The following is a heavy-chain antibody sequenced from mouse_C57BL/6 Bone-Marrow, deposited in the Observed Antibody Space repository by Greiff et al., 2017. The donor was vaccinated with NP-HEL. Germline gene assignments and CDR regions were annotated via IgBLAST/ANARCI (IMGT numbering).Heavy chain of an antibody. V-gene: IGHV10-1*01. D-gene: IGHD2-5*01. J-gene: IGHJ4*01. Sequence: EVKVVESGGGLVQPKGSLKLSCAASGFSFNTYAMNWVRQAPGKGLEWVARIRSKSNNYATYYADSVKDRFTISRDDSESMLYLQMNNLKTEDTAMYYCVKNSNYVGYYAMDYWGQGTSVTVSS. CDR1: GFSFNTYA. CDR2: IRSKSNNYAT. CDR3: VKNSNYVGYYAMDY.